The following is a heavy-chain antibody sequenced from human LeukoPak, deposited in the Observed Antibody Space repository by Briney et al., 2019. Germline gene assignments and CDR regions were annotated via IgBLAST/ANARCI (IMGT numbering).Heavy chain of an antibody. CDR2: ISAYNDNT. J-gene: IGHJ3*02. CDR3: ARGMSGYTEDPFDI. D-gene: IGHD2-2*02. Sequence: GASVKVSCKASGYTFTSYSINWVRQAPGQGLEWMAWISAYNDNTNYAQKFHGRVTLTRDTSTSTAYMELRSLRSDDTAVYFCARGMSGYTEDPFDIWGQGTVVTVSS. CDR1: GYTFTSYS. V-gene: IGHV1-18*01.